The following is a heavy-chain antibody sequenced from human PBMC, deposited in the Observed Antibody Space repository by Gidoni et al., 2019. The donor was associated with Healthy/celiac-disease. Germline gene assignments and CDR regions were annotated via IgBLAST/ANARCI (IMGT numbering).Heavy chain of an antibody. Sequence: EVQLVESGGGLVQPGGSLRLSCAASGFPFSDHYMDWVRRAPGKGLEWVGRTRNKANSYTTEYAASVKGRFTISRDDSKNSLYLQMNSLKTEDTAVYYCASKLGYCSSTSCYVNSEGGMDVWGQGTTVTVSS. CDR3: ASKLGYCSSTSCYVNSEGGMDV. D-gene: IGHD2-2*01. CDR2: TRNKANSYTT. CDR1: GFPFSDHY. V-gene: IGHV3-72*01. J-gene: IGHJ6*02.